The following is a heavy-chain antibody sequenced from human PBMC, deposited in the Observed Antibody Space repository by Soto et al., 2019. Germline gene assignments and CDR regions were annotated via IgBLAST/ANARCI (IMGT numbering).Heavy chain of an antibody. J-gene: IGHJ4*02. V-gene: IGHV3-30-3*01. CDR2: ISYDGSNT. D-gene: IGHD6-6*01. CDR1: GFPFSIYT. CDR3: AKGSAPSRPYYFDY. Sequence: GGSLRLSCAASGFPFSIYTMHWVRQAPGKGLEWVAVISYDGSNTYYADSGKGRFTISRDNSNNTLFLQMNSLRAEDTAVYYCAKGSAPSRPYYFDYWGQGTLVTVSS.